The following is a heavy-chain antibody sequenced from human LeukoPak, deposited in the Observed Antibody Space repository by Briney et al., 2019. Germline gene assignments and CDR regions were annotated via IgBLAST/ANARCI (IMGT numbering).Heavy chain of an antibody. V-gene: IGHV3-30*03. CDR1: GFTFSSYW. D-gene: IGHD5-24*01. CDR3: ARPSPPGDGYNPCDY. Sequence: GSLRLSCAASGFTFSSYWMSWVRQAPGKGLEWVAVISNDERNKYYTDSVKGRFTISRDNSKSTVYLQMNSLRPEDTAVYYCARPSPPGDGYNPCDYWGPGALVIVSS. CDR2: ISNDERNK. J-gene: IGHJ4*02.